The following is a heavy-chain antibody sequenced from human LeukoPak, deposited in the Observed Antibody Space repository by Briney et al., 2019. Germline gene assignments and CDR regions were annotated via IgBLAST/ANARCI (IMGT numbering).Heavy chain of an antibody. CDR1: GYTFTSYY. CDR2: INPSGGST. V-gene: IGHV1-46*01. J-gene: IGHJ6*02. D-gene: IGHD2-2*01. CDR3: ARDRAYCSSTSCYEVENYYYYGMDV. Sequence: GASVKVSCKASGYTFTSYYMHWVRQAPGQGLEWMGIINPSGGSTSYAQKFQGRVTMTRDTSTSTVYMELSSLRSEDTAVYHCARDRAYCSSTSCYEVENYYYYGMDVWGQGTTVTVSS.